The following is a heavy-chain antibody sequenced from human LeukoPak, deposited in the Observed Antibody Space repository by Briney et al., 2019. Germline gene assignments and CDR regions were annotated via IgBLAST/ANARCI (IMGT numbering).Heavy chain of an antibody. Sequence: ASVKVSCKASGYTFTNYDINWVRQATGQGLEWMGWMNPTSGNTGYAQKFQGRVTMTKRTSISTAYMELSSLRSEGTAMYYCAREKSTGTFDIWGQGTMVIVSS. D-gene: IGHD2-2*01. CDR2: MNPTSGNT. CDR1: GYTFTNYD. CDR3: AREKSTGTFDI. J-gene: IGHJ3*02. V-gene: IGHV1-8*01.